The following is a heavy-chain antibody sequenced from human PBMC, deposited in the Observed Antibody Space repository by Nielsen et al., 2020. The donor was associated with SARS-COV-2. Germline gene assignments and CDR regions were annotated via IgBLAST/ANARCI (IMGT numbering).Heavy chain of an antibody. D-gene: IGHD3-9*01. CDR2: ISVSGGST. CDR3: AKDHDILTGYLYYYYYYGMDV. Sequence: GGPLRPPCAAFGFTSSTYAMSWVRQAPGKGLDWVSAISVSGGSTYYADPVKGRFTISRDNSKNTLYLQMNSLRAEDTAVYYCAKDHDILTGYLYYYYYYGMDVWGQGTTVTVSS. J-gene: IGHJ6*02. CDR1: GFTSSTYA. V-gene: IGHV3-23*01.